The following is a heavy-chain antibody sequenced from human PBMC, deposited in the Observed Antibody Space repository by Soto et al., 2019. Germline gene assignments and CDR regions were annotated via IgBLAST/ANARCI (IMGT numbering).Heavy chain of an antibody. J-gene: IGHJ3*02. CDR2: IYWDDDK. Sequence: GSGPTLVNPTQTLTLTCTFSGFSLSTSGVGVGRIRQPPGKALEWLALIYWDDDKRYSPSLKSRLTITKDTSKNQVVLTMTNMDAVDTATFFFAHFSSGWKWLPRDNAFDIGGKGKMFTVSS. D-gene: IGHD6-19*01. V-gene: IGHV2-5*02. CDR3: AHFSSGWKWLPRDNAFDI. CDR1: GFSLSTSGVG.